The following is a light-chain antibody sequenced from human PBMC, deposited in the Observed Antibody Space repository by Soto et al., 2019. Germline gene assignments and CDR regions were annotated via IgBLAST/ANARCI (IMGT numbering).Light chain of an antibody. J-gene: IGKJ1*01. CDR2: GAS. CDR1: QSVSSSW. V-gene: IGKV3-20*01. Sequence: EIVLTQSPGTLSLSPGERATLSCRASQSVSSSWLAWYQQKPGQAPRLLIYGASSRATGVPDRFSGSGSGTDFTLTITRLEPEDSAVFYCQQYGGPPWTFGKGTKVEIK. CDR3: QQYGGPPWT.